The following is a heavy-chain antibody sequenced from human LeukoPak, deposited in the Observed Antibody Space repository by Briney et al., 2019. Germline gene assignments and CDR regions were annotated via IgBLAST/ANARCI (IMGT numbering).Heavy chain of an antibody. CDR1: GYTFTGYY. CDR2: INPNSGGT. J-gene: IGHJ4*02. Sequence: GASVKVSCKASGYTFTGYYMHWVRQAPGQGLEWMGWINPNSGGTNYAQKFQGRVTMTRDTSISTAYMELSRLSSDDTAVYYCARCPSYYDFWSGYLDYWGQGTLVTVSS. CDR3: ARCPSYYDFWSGYLDY. V-gene: IGHV1-2*02. D-gene: IGHD3-3*01.